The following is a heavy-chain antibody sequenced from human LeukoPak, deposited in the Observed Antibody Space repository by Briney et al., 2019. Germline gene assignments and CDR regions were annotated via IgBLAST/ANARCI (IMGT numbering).Heavy chain of an antibody. CDR2: IRSKAYSGTT. CDR3: TGWLAHFDY. D-gene: IGHD6-19*01. J-gene: IGHJ4*02. V-gene: IGHV3-49*03. CDR1: GFTFGNYA. Sequence: GGSLRLSCTAAGFTFGNYAVSWSRPAPGEGLEWVGFIRSKAYSGTTEYAASVKGRFTISRDDSKSIAYLQMNSLKTEDTAVYYCTGWLAHFDYWGQGTLVTVSS.